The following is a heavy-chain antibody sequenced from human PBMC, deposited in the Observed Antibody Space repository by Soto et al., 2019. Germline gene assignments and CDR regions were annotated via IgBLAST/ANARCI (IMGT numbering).Heavy chain of an antibody. D-gene: IGHD6-6*01. Sequence: GASVTVSCKASGYTFTSYAMHWVRQAPGQRLEWMGWINAGNGNTKYSQKFQGRVTITRDTSASTAYMELSSLRSEDTAVYYCARSDYSSSLSYYYYYGMDVWGQGTTVTVSS. CDR2: INAGNGNT. J-gene: IGHJ6*02. CDR1: GYTFTSYA. V-gene: IGHV1-3*01. CDR3: ARSDYSSSLSYYYYYGMDV.